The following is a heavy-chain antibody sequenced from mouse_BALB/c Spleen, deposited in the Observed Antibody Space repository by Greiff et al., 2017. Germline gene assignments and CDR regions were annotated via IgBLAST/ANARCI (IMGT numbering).Heavy chain of an antibody. CDR1: GFSLTSYG. J-gene: IGHJ1*01. V-gene: IGHV2-2*02. CDR3: AGNSGDCDVYFDV. D-gene: IGHD2-4*01. CDR2: IWRGGST. Sequence: VKLMESGPGLVQPSQSLSITCTVSGFSLTSYGVHWVRQSPGKGLEWLGAIWRGGSTDYNAAFISRLSISKDNSKSQVFFKMNSLQANDTAIYYCAGNSGDCDVYFDVWGAGTTVTVSS.